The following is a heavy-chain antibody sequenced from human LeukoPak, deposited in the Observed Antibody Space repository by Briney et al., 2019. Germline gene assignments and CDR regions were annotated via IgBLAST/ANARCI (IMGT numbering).Heavy chain of an antibody. D-gene: IGHD2-21*01. CDR1: GFTFSNYW. J-gene: IGHJ3*02. CDR3: AKARSYCGGDCSLYAFDI. CDR2: ISGSGPTT. Sequence: PGGSLRVSCTASGFTFSNYWMSWVRQAPGKGLEWVSVISGSGPTTYYADSVKGRFTISRDNSKNTLYLQMNSLRAEDTAVYYCAKARSYCGGDCSLYAFDIWGQGTMVTVPS. V-gene: IGHV3-23*01.